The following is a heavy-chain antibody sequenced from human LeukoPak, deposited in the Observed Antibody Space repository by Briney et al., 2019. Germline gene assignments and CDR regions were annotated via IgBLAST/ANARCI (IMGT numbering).Heavy chain of an antibody. CDR1: GFTFRTNW. CDR2: ISSSSSSI. Sequence: GGSLRLSCAASGFTFRTNWMSWVRQAPGKGLEWVSYISSSSSSIYYADSVKGRFTISRDNAKNSLYLQMNSLRAEDTAVYYCAWSGYWGQGTLVTVSS. V-gene: IGHV3-48*01. CDR3: AWSGY. J-gene: IGHJ4*02.